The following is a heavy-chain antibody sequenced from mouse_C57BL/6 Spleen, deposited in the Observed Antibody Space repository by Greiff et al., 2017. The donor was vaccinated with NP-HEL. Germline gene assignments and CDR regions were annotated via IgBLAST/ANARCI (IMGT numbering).Heavy chain of an antibody. Sequence: QVQLQQPGAELVKPGASVKMSCKASGYTFTSYWITWVKQRPGQGLEWIGDIYPGSGSTNYNEKFKSKATLTVDTSSSTAYMQLSSLTSEDSAVYYCAREGIYYGYDEGFAYWGQGTLVTVSA. CDR1: GYTFTSYW. CDR3: AREGIYYGYDEGFAY. V-gene: IGHV1-55*01. D-gene: IGHD2-2*01. J-gene: IGHJ3*01. CDR2: IYPGSGST.